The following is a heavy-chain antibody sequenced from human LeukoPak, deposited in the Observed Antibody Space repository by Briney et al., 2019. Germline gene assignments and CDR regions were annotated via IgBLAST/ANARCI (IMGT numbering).Heavy chain of an antibody. V-gene: IGHV1-2*02. CDR1: GYTFTGYY. CDR2: INPNSGGT. CDR3: VRVASTSPPY. D-gene: IGHD2/OR15-2a*01. J-gene: IGHJ4*02. Sequence: ASVKVSCKASGYTFTGYYLHWVRQAPGQGLEWMGWINPNSGGTNYAQKFQGGVTMTRDTSISTAYMELSSLRSDDTAVYYCVRVASTSPPYWDQGTLVTVAS.